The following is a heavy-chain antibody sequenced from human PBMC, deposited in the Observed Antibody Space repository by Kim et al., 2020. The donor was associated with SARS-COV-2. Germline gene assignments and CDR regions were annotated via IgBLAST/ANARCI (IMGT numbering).Heavy chain of an antibody. CDR1: GFTFSSYG. D-gene: IGHD1-26*01. J-gene: IGHJ1*01. CDR3: ARPYSGSYPGDFQH. Sequence: GGSLRLSCAASGFTFSSYGMHWVRQAPGKGLEWVAVIWYDGSNKYYADSVKGRFTISRDNSKNTLYLQMNSLRAEDTAVYYCARPYSGSYPGDFQHWGQGTLVTVSS. CDR2: IWYDGSNK. V-gene: IGHV3-33*01.